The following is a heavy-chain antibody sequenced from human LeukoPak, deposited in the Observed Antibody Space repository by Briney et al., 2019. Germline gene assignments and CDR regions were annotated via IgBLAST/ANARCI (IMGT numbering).Heavy chain of an antibody. D-gene: IGHD4-23*01. CDR3: ARDFGGLRWNYYFDY. CDR1: GFTFSSYS. Sequence: GGSLRLSCAASGFTFSSYSMNWVRQAPGKGLEWVSYISSSSSTIYYADSVKGRFTISRDNSKNTLYLQMNSLIPEDTAVYLCARDFGGLRWNYYFDYWGQGTLVTVSS. J-gene: IGHJ4*02. CDR2: ISSSSSTI. V-gene: IGHV3-48*01.